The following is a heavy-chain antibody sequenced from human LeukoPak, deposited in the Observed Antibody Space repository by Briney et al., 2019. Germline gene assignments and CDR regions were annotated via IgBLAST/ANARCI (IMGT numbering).Heavy chain of an antibody. D-gene: IGHD2-15*01. V-gene: IGHV3-11*03. J-gene: IGHJ4*02. CDR1: GFTFSDYY. CDR3: AETRRERSGGSCYWSSDF. Sequence: PAGSLRLSCAASGFTFSDYYMSWIRQAPGKGLEWVSDISSGSSYTNYAESVQGRFSISRDNAKNSLFLQMTSLRVKSAAADYSAETRRERSGGSCYWSSDFWGQGTLVTVSS. CDR2: ISSGSSYT.